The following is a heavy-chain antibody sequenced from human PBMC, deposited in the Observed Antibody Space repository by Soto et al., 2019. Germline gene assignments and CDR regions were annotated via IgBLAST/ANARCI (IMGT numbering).Heavy chain of an antibody. D-gene: IGHD6-19*01. J-gene: IGHJ3*02. Sequence: LGDSLKISCKRSVYSFTSYWIVWVLPVPGKGLEWMGIIYPGDCDTRYSPSFQGQVTISADKSISTAYLQWSSLKASDTAMYYCARLNFAVAGDAFDIWGQGTMVTV. CDR3: ARLNFAVAGDAFDI. CDR1: VYSFTSYW. V-gene: IGHV5-51*01. CDR2: IYPGDCDT.